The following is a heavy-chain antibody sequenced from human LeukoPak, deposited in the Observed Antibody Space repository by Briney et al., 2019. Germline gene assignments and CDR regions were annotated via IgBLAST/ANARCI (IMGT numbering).Heavy chain of an antibody. Sequence: GGSLRLSCAASGFTFDDYTMHWVRLAPGKGLEWVSLICWNGVTTYYADSVKGRFTISRDSSKNSLYLQMNSLRTEDTALYYCAKERGSSGYFDYWGQGTLVTVSS. CDR3: AKERGSSGYFDY. CDR2: ICWNGVTT. D-gene: IGHD6-6*01. V-gene: IGHV3-43*01. J-gene: IGHJ4*02. CDR1: GFTFDDYT.